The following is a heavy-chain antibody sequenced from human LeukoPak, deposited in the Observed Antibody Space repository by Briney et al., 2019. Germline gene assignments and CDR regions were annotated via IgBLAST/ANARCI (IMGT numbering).Heavy chain of an antibody. Sequence: GGSLRLSCGASGFTFSRYVMSWVRQAPGKGLEWVSAIGGSGSRTYYADSVRGRFTISRDNSENTLFLQMNSLRAEDTAVYYCANAKRVGLGYCTGGSCSSFDYWGQGALVTVSS. CDR1: GFTFSRYV. D-gene: IGHD2-15*01. CDR3: ANAKRVGLGYCTGGSCSSFDY. J-gene: IGHJ4*02. CDR2: IGGSGSRT. V-gene: IGHV3-23*01.